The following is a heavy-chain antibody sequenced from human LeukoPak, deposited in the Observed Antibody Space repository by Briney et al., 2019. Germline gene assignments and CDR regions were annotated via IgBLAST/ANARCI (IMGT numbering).Heavy chain of an antibody. CDR2: INSAGSTT. CDR1: GFTFSDST. Sequence: GGSLRLSCAASGFTFSDSTMNWVRQASGKGLEWVASINSAGSTTHYADSVKGRLTISRDNAKNSLYLQMNTLRAEDTAVYYCVGYGGNSFWGQGTLVTVSS. J-gene: IGHJ4*02. V-gene: IGHV3-21*01. D-gene: IGHD4-23*01. CDR3: VGYGGNSF.